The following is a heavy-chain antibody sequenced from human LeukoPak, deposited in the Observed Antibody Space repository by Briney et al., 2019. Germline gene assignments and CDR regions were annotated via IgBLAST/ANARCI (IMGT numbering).Heavy chain of an antibody. Sequence: SETLSLTCAVYGGSFSGYYWSWIRQPPGKGLEWIGEINHSGSTNYNPSLKSRVTISVDTSKNQFSLKLSSVTAADTAVYYCARGSTVVPAASTTYGMDVWGKGPTVTVSS. V-gene: IGHV4-34*01. J-gene: IGHJ6*04. D-gene: IGHD2-2*01. CDR2: INHSGST. CDR3: ARGSTVVPAASTTYGMDV. CDR1: GGSFSGYY.